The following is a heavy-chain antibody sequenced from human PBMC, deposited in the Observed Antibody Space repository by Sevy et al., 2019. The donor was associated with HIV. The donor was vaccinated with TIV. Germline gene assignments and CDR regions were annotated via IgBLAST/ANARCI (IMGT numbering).Heavy chain of an antibody. Sequence: GGCLRLSCAASGLTFDDYAMHWVRQAPGKGLEWISGISWNSGNIAYADSVKGRFTISRDNAKNSLYLQMNSLRDEDTALYYCRTDRYYHTSGYSYYYFDLWGRGTLVTVSS. CDR3: RTDRYYHTSGYSYYYFDL. CDR1: GLTFDDYA. CDR2: ISWNSGNI. J-gene: IGHJ2*01. V-gene: IGHV3-9*01. D-gene: IGHD3-22*01.